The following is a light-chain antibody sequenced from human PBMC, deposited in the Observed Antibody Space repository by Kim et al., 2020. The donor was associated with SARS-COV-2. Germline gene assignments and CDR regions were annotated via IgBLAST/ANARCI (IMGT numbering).Light chain of an antibody. CDR3: QQSFTPPWT. V-gene: IGKV1-39*01. CDR2: AIS. Sequence: ASVGDRVTITCRSSQNIMFHLSWYQQKPGKAPRSLMYAISTLESGVPSRFSGSGSGTDFNFTISSLQPEDFATYYCQQSFTPPWTFGQGTKVDIK. CDR1: QNIMFH. J-gene: IGKJ1*01.